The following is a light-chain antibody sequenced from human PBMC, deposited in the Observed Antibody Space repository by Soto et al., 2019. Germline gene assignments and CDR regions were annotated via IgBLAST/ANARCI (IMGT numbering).Light chain of an antibody. J-gene: IGLJ2*01. Sequence: QSVLTQPPSVSGAPGQRVTISCNGSSPNIGAGFDVYWYQHLPGTAPKLLIYDNTNRPSGVPDRFSGSKSGTSASLAITWLQAEDEADYYCQSYDSSLSAVVFGGVTKLTVL. V-gene: IGLV1-40*01. CDR1: SPNIGAGFD. CDR3: QSYDSSLSAVV. CDR2: DNT.